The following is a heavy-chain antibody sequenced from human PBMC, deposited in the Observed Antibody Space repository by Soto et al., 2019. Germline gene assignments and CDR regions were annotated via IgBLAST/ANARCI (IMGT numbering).Heavy chain of an antibody. V-gene: IGHV1-69*13. D-gene: IGHD3-9*01. J-gene: IGHJ6*02. CDR2: IIPIFGTA. Sequence: SVKVSCKASGGTFSSYAISWVRQAPGQGLEWMGGIIPIFGTANYAQKFQGRVTITADESTSTAYMELSSLRSEDTAVYYCARGPRYFDWLSPYGMDVWGQGTTVTV. CDR3: ARGPRYFDWLSPYGMDV. CDR1: GGTFSSYA.